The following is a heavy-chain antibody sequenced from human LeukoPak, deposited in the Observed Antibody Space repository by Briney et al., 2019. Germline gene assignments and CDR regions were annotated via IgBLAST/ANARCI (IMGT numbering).Heavy chain of an antibody. Sequence: GRSLRPSCAASGFTFSNYWMHWVRQAPGKGLVWVSRIKTDGRSTNYADSVKGRFTISRDNAKNTLYLQMNSLRAEDTAVYYCARGRIGGWTDYWGQGTLVTVSS. J-gene: IGHJ4*02. V-gene: IGHV3-74*01. CDR2: IKTDGRST. D-gene: IGHD6-19*01. CDR3: ARGRIGGWTDY. CDR1: GFTFSNYW.